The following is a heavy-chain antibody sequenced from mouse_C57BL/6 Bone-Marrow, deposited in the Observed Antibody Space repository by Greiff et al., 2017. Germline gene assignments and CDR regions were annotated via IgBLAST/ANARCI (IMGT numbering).Heavy chain of an antibody. CDR3: ARSWGNYLDY. J-gene: IGHJ2*02. V-gene: IGHV1-26*01. CDR2: INPNNGGT. CDR1: GYTFTDYY. Sequence: VQLQQSGPELVKPGASVKISCKASGYTFTDYYMNWVKQSHGKSLEWIGDINPNNGGTSYNQKFKGKATLTVDKSSSTAYMELRSLTSEDSAFYCCARSWGNYLDYWGQGTSLTVSS.